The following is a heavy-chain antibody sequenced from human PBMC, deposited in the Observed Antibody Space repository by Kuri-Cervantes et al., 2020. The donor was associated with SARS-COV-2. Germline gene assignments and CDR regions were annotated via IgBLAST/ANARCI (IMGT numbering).Heavy chain of an antibody. J-gene: IGHJ4*02. CDR1: GFTFSSYA. CDR3: ARDYPLVDC. Sequence: GESLKISCAASGFTFSSYAMHWVRQAPGKGLEWVAVISYDGSNKYYADSVKGRFTISRDNSKNTLYLQMNSLGAEDTAVYYCARDYPLVDCWGQGSLVTVSS. V-gene: IGHV3-30-3*01. CDR2: ISYDGSNK.